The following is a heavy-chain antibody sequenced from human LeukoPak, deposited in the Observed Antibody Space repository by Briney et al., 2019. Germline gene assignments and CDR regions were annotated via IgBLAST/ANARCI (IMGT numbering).Heavy chain of an antibody. Sequence: PSETLSLTCAVYGGSFSGYYWSWIRQPPGKGLEWIGEINHSGSTNYNPSLKSRATISVDTSKNQFSLKLSSVTAADTAVYYCARGGYSYGYHYYYYYMDVWGKGTTVTVSS. CDR1: GGSFSGYY. V-gene: IGHV4-34*01. D-gene: IGHD5-18*01. J-gene: IGHJ6*03. CDR2: INHSGST. CDR3: ARGGYSYGYHYYYYYMDV.